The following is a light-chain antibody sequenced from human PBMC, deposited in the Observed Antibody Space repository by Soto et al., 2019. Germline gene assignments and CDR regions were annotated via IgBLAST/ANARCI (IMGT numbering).Light chain of an antibody. CDR2: DVS. V-gene: IGLV2-14*01. CDR3: SSYTTSSTVL. Sequence: QSVLTQPASVSGSPGQSITISCTGTSSDIGGFNYVSWYQQHPGTAPKLMIYDVSNRPSGVSNRFSGSKSGTTASLTISGLQAADEADYYCSSYTTSSTVLFGGGTQLTVL. J-gene: IGLJ7*01. CDR1: SSDIGGFNY.